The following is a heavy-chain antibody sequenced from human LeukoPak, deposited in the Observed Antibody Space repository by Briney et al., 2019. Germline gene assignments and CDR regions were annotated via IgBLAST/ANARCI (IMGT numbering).Heavy chain of an antibody. CDR3: AAGIQLWFNYYGMDV. J-gene: IGHJ6*02. CDR2: ISSSSSYI. Sequence: GGSLRLSCAASGFTFSSYSMNWARQAPGKGLEWVSSISSSSSYIYYADSVKGRFTISRDNAKNSLYLQMNSLRAEDTAVYYCAAGIQLWFNYYGMDVWGQGTTVTVSS. D-gene: IGHD5-18*01. CDR1: GFTFSSYS. V-gene: IGHV3-21*01.